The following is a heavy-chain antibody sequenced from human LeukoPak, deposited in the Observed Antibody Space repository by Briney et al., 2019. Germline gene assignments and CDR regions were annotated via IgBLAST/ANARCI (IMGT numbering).Heavy chain of an antibody. D-gene: IGHD6-19*01. Sequence: PSETLSLTCTVSGGSISSSSYYWVWIRQPPGKGLESIGSMYYGGSTYYNPSLESRVTISIDTSKNQFSLKLSSVTAADTAVYYCARLGWQWLVYAFDIWGQGTMVTVSS. J-gene: IGHJ3*02. CDR3: ARLGWQWLVYAFDI. V-gene: IGHV4-39*01. CDR1: GGSISSSSYY. CDR2: MYYGGST.